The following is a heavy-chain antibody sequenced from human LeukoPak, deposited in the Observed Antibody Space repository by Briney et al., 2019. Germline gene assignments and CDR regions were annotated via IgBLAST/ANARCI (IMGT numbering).Heavy chain of an antibody. CDR3: AKESGRQGYFDL. V-gene: IGHV3-9*01. CDR1: GFTFDDYA. CDR2: ISWNSDSI. Sequence: GGSLRLSCVASGFTFDDYAMHWVRQAPGKGLEWVSGISWNSDSIVYADSVKDRFTISRDNAKNSLYLQMNSLRAEDTALFYCAKESGRQGYFDLWGRGTLVTVSS. J-gene: IGHJ2*01.